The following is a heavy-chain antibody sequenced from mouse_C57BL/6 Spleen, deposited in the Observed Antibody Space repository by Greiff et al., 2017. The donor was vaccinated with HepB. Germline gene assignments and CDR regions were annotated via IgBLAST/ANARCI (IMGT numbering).Heavy chain of an antibody. J-gene: IGHJ4*01. D-gene: IGHD2-4*01. V-gene: IGHV5-6*01. CDR2: ISSGGSYT. CDR3: ARGGDYDYDDYAMDY. CDR1: GFTFRSYG. Sequence: EVKLVESGGDLVKPGGSLKLSCAASGFTFRSYGMSWVRQTPDTRLEWVATISSGGSYTYYPDSVKGRFTISRDNAKNTLYLQMSSLQSEDTAMDYCARGGDYDYDDYAMDYWGQGTAVTVSS.